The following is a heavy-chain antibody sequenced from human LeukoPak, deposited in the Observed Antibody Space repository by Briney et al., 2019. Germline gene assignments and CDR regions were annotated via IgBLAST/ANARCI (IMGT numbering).Heavy chain of an antibody. J-gene: IGHJ4*02. CDR1: EFTFSSYS. D-gene: IGHD5-18*01. V-gene: IGHV3-48*01. Sequence: GGSLRLSCAASEFTFSSYSMNWVRQAPGKGLEWASYITNSGNSKSYADSVKGRFTISRDNTKNSLYLQMNSLRAEDTAVYYCAKDVYSYGPFDYWGQGTLVTVSS. CDR3: AKDVYSYGPFDY. CDR2: ITNSGNSK.